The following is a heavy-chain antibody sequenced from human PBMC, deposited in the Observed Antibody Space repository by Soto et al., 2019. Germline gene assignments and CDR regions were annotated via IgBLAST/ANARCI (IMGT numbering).Heavy chain of an antibody. J-gene: IGHJ4*02. V-gene: IGHV4-39*01. CDR2: IYYSGST. Sequence: SETLSLTCTVSGGSISSSSYYWGWIRQPPGKGLEWIGSIYYSGSTYYNPSLKSRVTISVDTSKNQFSLKLSSVTAADTAVYYCARTVTYGDLDYWGQGTLVTVSS. CDR1: GGSISSSSYY. CDR3: ARTVTYGDLDY. D-gene: IGHD4-17*01.